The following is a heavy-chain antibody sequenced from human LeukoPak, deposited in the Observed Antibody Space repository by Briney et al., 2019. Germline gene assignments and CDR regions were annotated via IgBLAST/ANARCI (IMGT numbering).Heavy chain of an antibody. CDR1: GGSISSSNW. D-gene: IGHD6-6*01. CDR2: IYHSGST. J-gene: IGHJ4*02. V-gene: IGHV4-4*02. CDR3: ARGRGIAARPIDY. Sequence: ASGTLSLTCAVSGGSISSSNWWSWVRQPPGKGLEWIGEIYHSGSTNYNPSLKSRVTISVDKSKNQFSPKLSSVTAADTAVYYCARGRGIAARPIDYWGQGTLVTVSS.